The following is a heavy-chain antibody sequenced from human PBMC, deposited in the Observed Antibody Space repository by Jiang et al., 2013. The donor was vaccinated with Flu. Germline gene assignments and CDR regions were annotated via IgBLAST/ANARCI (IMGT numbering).Heavy chain of an antibody. J-gene: IGHJ4*02. CDR2: IFYSGST. Sequence: PGLVKPSETLSVTCTVSGGSISSLDYYWGWIRQPPGKGLQWIGSIFYSGSTYYNPSLRSRVTVSEDTSKNQFSLMLSSVTAADTAVYYCVRHPTTRRHDYFDSWGQGTLVTVPS. CDR3: VRHPTTRRHDYFDS. V-gene: IGHV4-39*01. CDR1: GGSISSLDYY. D-gene: IGHD1-26*01.